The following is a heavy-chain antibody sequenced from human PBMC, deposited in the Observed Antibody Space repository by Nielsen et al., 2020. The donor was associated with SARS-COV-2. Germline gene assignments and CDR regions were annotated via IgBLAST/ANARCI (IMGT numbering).Heavy chain of an antibody. D-gene: IGHD3-3*01. J-gene: IGHJ4*02. CDR3: AKLSNFWSGYNDY. CDR1: GFNFSSFW. CDR2: INTDGSVT. Sequence: GGSLRLSCAVSGFNFSSFWMHWVRQAPGKGLMWVARINTDGSVTRYAESVKGRFTLSRDNAKSVLYLEMNSLTADDTAVYFCAKLSNFWSGYNDYWGQGTLVIVSS. V-gene: IGHV3-74*01.